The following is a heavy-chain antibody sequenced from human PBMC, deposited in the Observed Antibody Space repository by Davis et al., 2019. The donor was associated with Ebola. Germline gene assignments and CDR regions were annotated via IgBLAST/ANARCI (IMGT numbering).Heavy chain of an antibody. CDR2: INHSGST. J-gene: IGHJ5*02. CDR3: ARGQQGRNWFDP. Sequence: SETLSLTCAVYGGSFSGYYWSWIRQPPGKGLEWIGEINHSGSTNYNPSLKSRVTISVDTSKNQFSLKLSSVTAADTAVYYCARGQQGRNWFDPWGQGTLVTVSS. CDR1: GGSFSGYY. V-gene: IGHV4-34*01.